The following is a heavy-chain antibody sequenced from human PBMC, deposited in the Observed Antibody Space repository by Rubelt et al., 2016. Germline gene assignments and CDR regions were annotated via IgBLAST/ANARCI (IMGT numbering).Heavy chain of an antibody. CDR1: GGSISRGGYY. V-gene: IGHV4-31*03. J-gene: IGHJ5*02. CDR3: ARGMFDP. Sequence: QVQLQESGPGLVKPSPTLSLTCTVSGGSISRGGYYWSWIRQHPGKGLEWIGCIYYSGSTYYKPSPKSRVTLSVDTSKNQFSLKLSSVTAADTAVDYCARGMFDPWGQGTLVTVSS. CDR2: IYYSGST.